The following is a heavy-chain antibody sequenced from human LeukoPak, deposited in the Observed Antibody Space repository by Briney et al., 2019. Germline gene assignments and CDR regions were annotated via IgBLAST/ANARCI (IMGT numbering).Heavy chain of an antibody. CDR2: VYYTGNA. Sequence: SETLSLTCAVSGDSISNHIYYWDWIRQTPGKGLEWIGAVYYTGNAYYNPSLKSRVTISVDTSDNRFSLHLSSVNAADTAIYYCARLRALSGHRGAFDIWGQGTLVIVSS. V-gene: IGHV4-39*01. J-gene: IGHJ3*02. CDR1: GDSISNHIYY. CDR3: ARLRALSGHRGAFDI. D-gene: IGHD5/OR15-5a*01.